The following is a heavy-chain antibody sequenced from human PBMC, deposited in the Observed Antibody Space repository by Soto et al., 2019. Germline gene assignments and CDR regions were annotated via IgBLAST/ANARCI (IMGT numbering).Heavy chain of an antibody. CDR3: ARGSGSYYGYFDY. J-gene: IGHJ4*02. CDR1: GFTFSNYW. CDR2: IISDGSST. V-gene: IGHV3-74*01. Sequence: EVQLLESGGGLVQPGGSLRLSCAASGFTFSNYWMHWVRQGPGKGLVWVSRIISDGSSTRYADSVRGRFAVSRDNAKNILYLQMNSLRADDTAVYFCARGSGSYYGYFDYWGQGTLVTVSS. D-gene: IGHD1-26*01.